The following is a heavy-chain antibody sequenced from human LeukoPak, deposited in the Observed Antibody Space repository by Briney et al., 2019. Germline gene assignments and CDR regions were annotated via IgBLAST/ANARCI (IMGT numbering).Heavy chain of an antibody. D-gene: IGHD6-19*01. V-gene: IGHV3-23*01. J-gene: IGHJ4*02. Sequence: PGGSLRLXCAASGFTFSSYAMSWVRQAPGKGLEWVSAISGSGGSTYYADSVNGRFTISRENYKKTLYLQMNSLRAEDTAVYYCAKDYSSGGELVAYFDYWGQGTLVTVSS. CDR2: ISGSGGST. CDR3: AKDYSSGGELVAYFDY. CDR1: GFTFSSYA.